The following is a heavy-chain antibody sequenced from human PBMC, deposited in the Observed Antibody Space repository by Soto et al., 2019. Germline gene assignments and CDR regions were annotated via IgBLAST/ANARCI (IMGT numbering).Heavy chain of an antibody. CDR3: ARLLGAWDAFDI. D-gene: IGHD3-16*01. Sequence: QAQLVQSGAEVKKPGASVKVSRKASGNTFNSYGITWVRQAPGQGLEWMGWISPHNGNTDSAQKFHGRVTMTTDTSTSTAYMELRSLRSDDTAVSYCARLLGAWDAFDIWGQGTIVIVSS. CDR1: GNTFNSYG. J-gene: IGHJ3*02. V-gene: IGHV1-18*01. CDR2: ISPHNGNT.